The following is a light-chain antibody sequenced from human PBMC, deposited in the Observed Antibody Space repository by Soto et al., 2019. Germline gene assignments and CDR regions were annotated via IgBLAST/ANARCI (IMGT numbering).Light chain of an antibody. CDR2: EVS. CDR3: GSYTSSSTPVV. Sequence: QSALTQPASVSGSPGQSITISCTGTSSDVGGYNYVSWYQQHPGKAPKLMIYEVSNRPSGVSNRFSGSKSGNTASLTISGLLAQDVAVYYSGSYTSSSTPVVFGGGTKLTVL. J-gene: IGLJ2*01. V-gene: IGLV2-14*01. CDR1: SSDVGGYNY.